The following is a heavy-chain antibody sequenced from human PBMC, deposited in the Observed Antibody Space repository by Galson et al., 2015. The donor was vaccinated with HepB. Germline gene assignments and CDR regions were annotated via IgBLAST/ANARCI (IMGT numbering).Heavy chain of an antibody. D-gene: IGHD6-13*01. J-gene: IGHJ4*02. CDR1: EFTFSSYA. V-gene: IGHV3-30-3*01. Sequence: SLRLSCAASEFTFSSYAMYWVRQAPGKGLEWVAFISYDGSKKYYADSVKGRFTISRDNSESTLYLQMNSLRAEDTAVYYCVRDPAAGTTLVPRGFDYWGQGTLVTVSS. CDR2: ISYDGSKK. CDR3: VRDPAAGTTLVPRGFDY.